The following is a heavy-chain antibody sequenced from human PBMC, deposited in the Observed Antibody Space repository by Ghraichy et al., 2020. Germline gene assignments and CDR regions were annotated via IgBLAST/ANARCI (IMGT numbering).Heavy chain of an antibody. CDR1: GFTFSSYG. CDR2: ISYDGSNK. D-gene: IGHD1-26*01. Sequence: GGSLRLSCAASGFTFSSYGMHWVRQAPGKGLEWVAVISYDGSNKYYADSVKGRFTISRDNSKNTLYLQMNSLRAEDTAVYYCAKDLGGPDYYYYYGMDVWGQGTTVTVSS. V-gene: IGHV3-30*18. J-gene: IGHJ6*02. CDR3: AKDLGGPDYYYYYGMDV.